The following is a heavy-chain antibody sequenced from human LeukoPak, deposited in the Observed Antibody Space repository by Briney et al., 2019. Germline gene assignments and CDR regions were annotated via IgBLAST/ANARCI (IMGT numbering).Heavy chain of an antibody. CDR2: IHYSGST. CDR3: TRGAGWLIDY. Sequence: SETLSLTCTVSGGSISSYYWSWIRQPPGKGLEWIGYIHYSGSTDYNPSLKSRVTISADTSKNHFSLKLNSVTTADTAVYYCTRGAGWLIDYWGQGILVTVFS. J-gene: IGHJ4*02. CDR1: GGSISSYY. V-gene: IGHV4-59*01. D-gene: IGHD3-16*01.